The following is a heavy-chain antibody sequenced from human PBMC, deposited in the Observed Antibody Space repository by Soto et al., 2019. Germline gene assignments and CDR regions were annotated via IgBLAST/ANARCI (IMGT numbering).Heavy chain of an antibody. Sequence: ASVKVSCKASGYTFTSYDINWVRQATGQGLEWMGWMNPNSGNTGYAQKFQGRVTMTRNTSISTAYMELSSLRSEDTAVYYCARDLRGYYDILTGYYIKNYNYYGMDVWGQGTTVTVSS. CDR3: ARDLRGYYDILTGYYIKNYNYYGMDV. D-gene: IGHD3-9*01. V-gene: IGHV1-8*01. CDR1: GYTFTSYD. CDR2: MNPNSGNT. J-gene: IGHJ6*02.